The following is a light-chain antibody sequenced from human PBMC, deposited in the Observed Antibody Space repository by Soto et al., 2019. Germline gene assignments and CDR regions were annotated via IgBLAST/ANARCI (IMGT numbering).Light chain of an antibody. Sequence: EIVLTQSPGTLSLSPGERATLSCRASQSVGRYLAWFQQKPGQAPSLLIYDASTRATGIPARFSGSGSGTDFTLTISSLEPEDFALYYCQQRSSWPRTFGRGTKVEIK. CDR1: QSVGRY. V-gene: IGKV3-11*01. J-gene: IGKJ1*01. CDR3: QQRSSWPRT. CDR2: DAS.